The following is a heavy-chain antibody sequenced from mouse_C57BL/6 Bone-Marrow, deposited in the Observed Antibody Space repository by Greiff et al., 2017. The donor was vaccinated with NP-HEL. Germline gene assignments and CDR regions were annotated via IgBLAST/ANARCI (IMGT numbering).Heavy chain of an antibody. D-gene: IGHD1-1*01. CDR1: GYTFTSYW. CDR3: ARGLITTVVALYAMDY. J-gene: IGHJ4*01. CDR2: IDPSDSET. V-gene: IGHV1-52*01. Sequence: QVQLQQPGAELVRPGSSVKLSCKASGYTFTSYWMHWVKQRPIQGLEWIGNIDPSDSETHYNQKFKDKATLTADKSSSTAYMQLSSLTSEDSAVYYCARGLITTVVALYAMDYWGQGTSVTVSS.